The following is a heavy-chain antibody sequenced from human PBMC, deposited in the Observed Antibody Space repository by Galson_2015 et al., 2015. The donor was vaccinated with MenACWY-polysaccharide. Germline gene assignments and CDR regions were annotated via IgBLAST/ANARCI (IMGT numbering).Heavy chain of an antibody. V-gene: IGHV3-23*01. Sequence: SLRLSCAASGFTFSRYGMSWVRQAPGKGLEWVSVISDTGGTTYYIDSVKGRFTISRDNSKNMLHMQMNSLRVEDTAVYYCASRGAAHYWGQGTLITVSS. CDR3: ASRGAAHY. CDR1: GFTFSRYG. J-gene: IGHJ4*02. D-gene: IGHD6-25*01. CDR2: ISDTGGTT.